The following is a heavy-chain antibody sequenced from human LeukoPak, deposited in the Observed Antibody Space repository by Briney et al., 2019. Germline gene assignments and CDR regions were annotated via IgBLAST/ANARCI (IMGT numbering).Heavy chain of an antibody. D-gene: IGHD5-24*01. CDR3: AAWTDRGYNF. CDR2: INPEGSQT. Sequence: GGSLRLSCAASGFTFSSSWMNWVRQAPGKGLQWVGNINPEGSQTRFADSVMGRFTISKDNAKNALYLQMNNLRVEDTAVFYCAAWTDRGYNFWGQGTVVTVSS. CDR1: GFTFSSSW. V-gene: IGHV3-7*01. J-gene: IGHJ4*02.